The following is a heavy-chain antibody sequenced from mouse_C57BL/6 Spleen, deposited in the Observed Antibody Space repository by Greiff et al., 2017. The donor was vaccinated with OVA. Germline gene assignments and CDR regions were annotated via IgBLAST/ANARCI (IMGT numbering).Heavy chain of an antibody. D-gene: IGHD2-3*01. J-gene: IGHJ2*01. Sequence: QVQLQQPGAELVRPGTSVELSCKASGYTFTSYWMHWVKQRPGQGLEWIGVIDPSDSYTNYNQKFKGKATLTVDTSSSTAYMQLSSLTSEDSAVYYCARSADGYFGGYWGQGTTLTVSS. CDR2: IDPSDSYT. CDR3: ARSADGYFGGY. CDR1: GYTFTSYW. V-gene: IGHV1-59*01.